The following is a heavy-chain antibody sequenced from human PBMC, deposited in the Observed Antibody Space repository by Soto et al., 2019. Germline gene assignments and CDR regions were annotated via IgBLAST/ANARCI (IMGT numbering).Heavy chain of an antibody. CDR2: INPNSGVT. V-gene: IGHV1-2*04. J-gene: IGHJ6*02. CDR3: GRLEGADYFYYGMDV. Sequence: GASVKVSCKTSGYTFSNYYMNWVRQAPGQGLEWMGWINPNSGVTNYAQNFQGWVTLTRDTSISTAYMELSRLRSDDTAVYYCGRLEGADYFYYGMDVWGQGTTVTVSS. CDR1: GYTFSNYY.